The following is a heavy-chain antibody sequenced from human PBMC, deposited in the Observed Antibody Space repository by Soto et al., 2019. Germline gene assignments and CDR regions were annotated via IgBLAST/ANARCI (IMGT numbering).Heavy chain of an antibody. CDR1: GFVVTDNY. CDR3: ARGVARAFDD. V-gene: IGHV3-66*01. D-gene: IGHD2-21*01. J-gene: IGHJ4*02. CDR2: IYTGGTT. Sequence: EVQLVESGGGLVQPGGSLRLSCAVSGFVVTDNYVTWVRQAPGKGLEWVSVIYTGGTTYYADSVKDRFTTSRDISKNTLYLQISTLRVEDTAVYYCARGVARAFDDWGQGTLGTVSS.